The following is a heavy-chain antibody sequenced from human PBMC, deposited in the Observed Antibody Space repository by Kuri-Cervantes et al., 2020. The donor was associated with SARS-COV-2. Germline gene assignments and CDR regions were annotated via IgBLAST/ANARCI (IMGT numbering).Heavy chain of an antibody. Sequence: GGSLRLSCEVSAFLFSASAIHWVRQASGKGLEWVGRVRGKANNYATAYAASVRDRFTISRDDSKNMAYLQMNSLKIEDTAVYYCTTLIDYWGQGALVTVSS. V-gene: IGHV3-73*01. J-gene: IGHJ4*02. CDR1: AFLFSASA. CDR3: TTLIDY. CDR2: VRGKANNYAT.